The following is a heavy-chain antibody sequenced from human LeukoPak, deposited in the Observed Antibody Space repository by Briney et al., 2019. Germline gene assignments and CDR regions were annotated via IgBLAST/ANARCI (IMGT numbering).Heavy chain of an antibody. CDR1: GGTFSSYA. CDR3: ARGPPTAQYFQH. J-gene: IGHJ1*01. Sequence: SVKVSCKASGGTFSSYAISWVRQAPGQGLEWMGGIIPIFGTANYAQKFQGRITITRNTSISTVYMELSSLRSEDTAVYYCARGPPTAQYFQHWGQGTLVTVSS. V-gene: IGHV1-69*05. D-gene: IGHD1-1*01. CDR2: IIPIFGTA.